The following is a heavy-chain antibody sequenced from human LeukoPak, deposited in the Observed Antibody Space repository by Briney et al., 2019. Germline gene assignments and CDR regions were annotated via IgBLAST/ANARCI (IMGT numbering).Heavy chain of an antibody. V-gene: IGHV3-23*01. CDR1: GFTFSSYT. D-gene: IGHD2-15*01. Sequence: TGGSLRLSCAASGFTFSSYTMSWVRQAPGKGLEWVSTIGGSASGTFYSDSVKGRFTISRDNSKNTLYLQMNSLRAEDTAVYYCAKGGDGSYYSRADCWGQGTLVTVSS. CDR3: AKGGDGSYYSRADC. J-gene: IGHJ4*02. CDR2: IGGSASGT.